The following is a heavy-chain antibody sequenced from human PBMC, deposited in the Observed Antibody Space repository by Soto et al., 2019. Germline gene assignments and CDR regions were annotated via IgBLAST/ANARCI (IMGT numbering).Heavy chain of an antibody. J-gene: IGHJ6*02. Sequence: PGGSLRLSCAASEFTFSNYAMSWVRQAPGKGLEWVSAISYGGGTTYYADSVKGRFTISRDNSKNTLYLQMNSLRAEDTAVYYCARDRILRFLEWLPYYGMDVWGQGTTVTVSS. V-gene: IGHV3-23*01. CDR1: EFTFSNYA. CDR2: ISYGGGTT. CDR3: ARDRILRFLEWLPYYGMDV. D-gene: IGHD3-3*01.